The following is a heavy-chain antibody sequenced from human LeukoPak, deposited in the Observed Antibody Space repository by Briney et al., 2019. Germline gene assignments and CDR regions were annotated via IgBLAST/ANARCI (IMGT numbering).Heavy chain of an antibody. D-gene: IGHD3-10*01. V-gene: IGHV4-34*01. CDR3: ARGLLWFGELFTEYYGMDV. J-gene: IGHJ6*04. CDR1: GGSFSGYY. CDR2: INHSGST. Sequence: SETLSLTCAVYGGSFSGYYWSWIRQPPGKGLEWIGEINHSGSTNYNPSLKSRVTISVDTSKDQFSLKLSSVTAADTAVYYCARGLLWFGELFTEYYGMDVWGKGTMVTVSS.